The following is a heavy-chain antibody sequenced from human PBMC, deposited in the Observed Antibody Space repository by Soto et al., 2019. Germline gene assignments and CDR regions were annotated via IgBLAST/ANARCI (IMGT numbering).Heavy chain of an antibody. CDR2: ITSSSTYI. J-gene: IGHJ4*02. CDR3: ARNEWIDY. D-gene: IGHD2-8*01. Sequence: SLRLSCAASGFTFSDYTMNWVRQAPGKGLEWVSSITSSSTYIYYADSVKGRFTISRDNAXXXLXXXMXSXRAEDTAVYYCARNEWIDYWGQGTLVTVSS. V-gene: IGHV3-21*01. CDR1: GFTFSDYT.